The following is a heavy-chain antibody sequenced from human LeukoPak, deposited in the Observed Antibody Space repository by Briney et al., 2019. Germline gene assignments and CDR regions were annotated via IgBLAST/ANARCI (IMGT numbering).Heavy chain of an antibody. D-gene: IGHD5/OR15-5a*01. CDR1: GGSISSYY. CDR2: IYTSGST. Sequence: SETLSLTCTVSGGSISSYYWSWIRQPPGQGLEWIGRIYTSGSTNYNPSLKSRVTMSVDTSKNQFSLKLSSVTAADTAVYYCARIVSTYNWFDPWGQGTLVTVSS. CDR3: ARIVSTYNWFDP. J-gene: IGHJ5*02. V-gene: IGHV4-4*07.